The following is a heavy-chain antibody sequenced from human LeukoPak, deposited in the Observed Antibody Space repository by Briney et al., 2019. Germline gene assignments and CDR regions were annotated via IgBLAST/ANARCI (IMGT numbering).Heavy chain of an antibody. Sequence: GGSLRLSCGASGFTFRNYAMNWVRQAPGKGLEWVAGIGGGDDIHYADSVKGRFTGFRDDSKNTVYLQMSCLRIEDTAVYYCAKDATPFNSIWDYLDSWGQGALVTVSA. CDR1: GFTFRNYA. V-gene: IGHV3-23*01. D-gene: IGHD7-27*01. CDR2: IGGGDDI. J-gene: IGHJ4*02. CDR3: AKDATPFNSIWDYLDS.